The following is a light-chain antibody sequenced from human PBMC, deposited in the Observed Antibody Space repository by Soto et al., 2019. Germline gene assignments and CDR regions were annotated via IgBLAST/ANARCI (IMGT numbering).Light chain of an antibody. V-gene: IGKV3D-20*02. CDR1: QIVSSSY. Sequence: ENVLTQSPDTLSLSPGERATLSCRASQIVSSSYLAWYQQRPGQAPRLLIHDASHRAAGIPARFSGSGFGTDFTLTISSLEPEDAAVYYCQQRSNWPPITFGQGTRLEIK. CDR2: DAS. CDR3: QQRSNWPPIT. J-gene: IGKJ5*01.